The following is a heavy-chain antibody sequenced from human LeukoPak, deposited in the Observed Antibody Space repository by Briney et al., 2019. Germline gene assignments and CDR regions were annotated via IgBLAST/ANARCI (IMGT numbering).Heavy chain of an antibody. CDR1: GYSFTSYW. V-gene: IGHV5-51*01. CDR2: IYPGDSDT. J-gene: IGHJ5*02. CDR3: ARRGAVAGSYNWFDP. D-gene: IGHD6-19*01. Sequence: GKSLKISCKGSGYSFTSYWIGWVRQMPGKGLEWMGIIYPGDSDTRYSPSFQGQVTISADKSISTAYLQWSSLKASDTAMYYCARRGAVAGSYNWFDPWGQGTLVTVSS.